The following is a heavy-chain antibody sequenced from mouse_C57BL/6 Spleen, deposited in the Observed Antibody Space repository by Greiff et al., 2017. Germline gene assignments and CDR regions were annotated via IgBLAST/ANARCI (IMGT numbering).Heavy chain of an antibody. Sequence: VQLQQSGPELVKPGASVKISCKASGYTFTDYYMNWVKQSHGKSLEWIGYINPNNGGTSYNQKFKGKATLTVDKSSSTAYMELRSLTSEDSAVYYCARTPPYYGSSSGAMDYWGQGTSVTVSS. J-gene: IGHJ4*01. D-gene: IGHD1-1*01. CDR2: INPNNGGT. CDR3: ARTPPYYGSSSGAMDY. CDR1: GYTFTDYY. V-gene: IGHV1-26*01.